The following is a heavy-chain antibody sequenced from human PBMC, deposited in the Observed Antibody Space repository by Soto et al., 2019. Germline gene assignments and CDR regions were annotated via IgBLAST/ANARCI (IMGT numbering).Heavy chain of an antibody. J-gene: IGHJ6*02. Sequence: EVQLVESGGGLVQPGGSLRLSCAASGFTFSNYWMHWVRQTPGKGLVWVSRINSDGSSTSYADSVKGRFTISRDNAKNTLYLQMNSLRAEDTAVYYCARYGGGPARADYYYYYGMDVWGQGTTVTVSS. CDR1: GFTFSNYW. CDR2: INSDGSST. D-gene: IGHD4-17*01. V-gene: IGHV3-74*01. CDR3: ARYGGGPARADYYYYYGMDV.